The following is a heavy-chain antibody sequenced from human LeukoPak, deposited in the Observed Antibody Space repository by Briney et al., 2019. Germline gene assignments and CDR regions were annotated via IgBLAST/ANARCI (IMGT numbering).Heavy chain of an antibody. J-gene: IGHJ6*03. D-gene: IGHD5-18*01. V-gene: IGHV3-30*18. CDR3: AKGIYSYGPGAGFYQMDV. Sequence: PGRSLRLSCAASGFTFSSYGMHWVRQAPGKGLEWVAVIWYGGSNKHYADSVKGRFTISRDNSKNTLYLQMNSLRAEDTAVYYCAKGIYSYGPGAGFYQMDVWGKGTTVTVSS. CDR2: IWYGGSNK. CDR1: GFTFSSYG.